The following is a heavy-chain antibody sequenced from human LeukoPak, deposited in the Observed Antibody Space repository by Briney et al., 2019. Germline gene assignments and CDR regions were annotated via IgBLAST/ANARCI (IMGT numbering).Heavy chain of an antibody. CDR1: GFTFNSYW. CDR2: ISTDGSSA. CDR3: ARRYGTTWYQFDY. J-gene: IGHJ4*02. V-gene: IGHV3-74*03. Sequence: PGGSLRLSCAASGFTFNSYWMHWVRQAPGKGLVWVSRISTDGSSAMYADSVKGRFTISRDNSKNTLYLQMNSLRAEDTAVYSCARRYGTTWYQFDYWGQGTLATVST. D-gene: IGHD6-13*01.